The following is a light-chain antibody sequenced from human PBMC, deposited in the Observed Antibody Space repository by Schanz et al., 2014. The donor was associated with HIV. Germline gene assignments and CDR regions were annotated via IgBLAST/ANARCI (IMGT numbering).Light chain of an antibody. J-gene: IGLJ3*02. Sequence: QSVLTQPPSVSGAPGQRVTISCTGSSSNIGAGYDVHWYKQLPETAPKLLIFGDNNRPSGVPDRYSGSKSDTSASLAITGLQAEDEADYYCQSYDSSLSGSKVFGGGTKLTVL. CDR3: QSYDSSLSGSKV. CDR2: GDN. V-gene: IGLV1-40*01. CDR1: SSNIGAGYD.